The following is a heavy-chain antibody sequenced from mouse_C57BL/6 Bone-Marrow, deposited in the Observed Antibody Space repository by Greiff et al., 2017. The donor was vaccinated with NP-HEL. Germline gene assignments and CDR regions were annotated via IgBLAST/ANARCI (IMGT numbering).Heavy chain of an antibody. J-gene: IGHJ1*03. CDR1: GYTFTGYW. CDR3: ARRDYYGSSYEDWYFDV. V-gene: IGHV1-9*01. Sequence: LMEPGASVKLSCKATGYTFTGYWIEWVKQRPGHGLEWIGEILPGSGSTNYNEKFKGKATFTADTSSNTAYMQLSSLTTEDSAIYYCARRDYYGSSYEDWYFDVWGTGTTVTVSS. D-gene: IGHD1-1*01. CDR2: ILPGSGST.